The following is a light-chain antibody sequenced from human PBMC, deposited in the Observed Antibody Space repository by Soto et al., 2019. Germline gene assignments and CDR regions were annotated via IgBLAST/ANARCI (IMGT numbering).Light chain of an antibody. CDR3: QQSYSILFT. V-gene: IGKV1-39*01. J-gene: IGKJ3*01. Sequence: DIQMTQSPSSLSASVGDRVTITCRASQSISSYLNWYQQKPGKAPKLLIYAASSLQSGVTSRFSGSGSGTDFTLTISSLQPEDFATYYCQQSYSILFTFGPGTKVDIK. CDR1: QSISSY. CDR2: AAS.